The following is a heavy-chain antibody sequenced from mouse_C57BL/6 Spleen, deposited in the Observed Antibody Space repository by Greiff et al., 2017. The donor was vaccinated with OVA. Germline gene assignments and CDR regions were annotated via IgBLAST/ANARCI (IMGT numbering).Heavy chain of an antibody. Sequence: QVQLQQPGTELDNTVSSVKLSCKASGYTFTSYWMHWVKQRPGQGLEWIGNINPSNGGTNYNEKFKSKATLTVDKSSSTAYMQLSSLTSEDSAVYYCARPLYYGTLYAMDYWGQGTSVTVSS. V-gene: IGHV1-53*01. CDR2: INPSNGGT. J-gene: IGHJ4*01. D-gene: IGHD2-1*01. CDR3: ARPLYYGTLYAMDY. CDR1: GYTFTSYW.